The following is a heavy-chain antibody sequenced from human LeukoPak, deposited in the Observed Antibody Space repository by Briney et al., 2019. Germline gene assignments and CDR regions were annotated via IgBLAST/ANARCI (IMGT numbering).Heavy chain of an antibody. V-gene: IGHV3-66*01. CDR2: IYSGGST. J-gene: IGHJ4*02. D-gene: IGHD1-26*01. Sequence: GGSLRLSCAASGFTVSSNYMSWVRQAPGKGLEWVSVIYSGGSTYYADSVKGRFTISRDNSKNTLCLQMNSLRAEDTAVYYCARDGSGEWELPYYFDYWGQGTLVTVSS. CDR3: ARDGSGEWELPYYFDY. CDR1: GFTVSSNY.